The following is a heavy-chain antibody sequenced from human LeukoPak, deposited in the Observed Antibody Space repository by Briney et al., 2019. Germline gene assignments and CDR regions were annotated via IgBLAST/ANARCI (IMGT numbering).Heavy chain of an antibody. J-gene: IGHJ6*02. CDR3: AKVPYSYYVSGRPSFLDV. CDR1: GFTFSTYA. D-gene: IGHD3-10*01. Sequence: GGSLRLSCAASGFTFSTYAMSWVRQAPGKGLEWVSSIDYSGGSTYYADSVKGRFTISRDNSKNTLNMQMNDLRAEDTAIYYCAKVPYSYYVSGRPSFLDVWGQGTTVAVS. CDR2: IDYSGGST. V-gene: IGHV3-23*01.